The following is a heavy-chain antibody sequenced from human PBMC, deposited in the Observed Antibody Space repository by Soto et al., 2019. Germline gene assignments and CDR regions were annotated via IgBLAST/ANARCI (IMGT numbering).Heavy chain of an antibody. Sequence: QVQLVQSGAEVKKPGASVKVSCKASGYTFTSYAMHWVRQAPGQRLEWMGWINAGNGNTKYSQKFQGRVTITRDTSASTAYRELSSLRSEDTAVYYCARGPGGPDGPGDYWGQGTLFTVSS. J-gene: IGHJ4*02. CDR2: INAGNGNT. CDR1: GYTFTSYA. V-gene: IGHV1-3*01. D-gene: IGHD2-15*01. CDR3: ARGPGGPDGPGDY.